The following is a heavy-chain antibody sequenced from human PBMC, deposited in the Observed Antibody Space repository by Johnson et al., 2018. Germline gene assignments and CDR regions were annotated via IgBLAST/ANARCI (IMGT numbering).Heavy chain of an antibody. CDR1: GFTFSGSA. CDR2: IRSKANSYAT. Sequence: VQLVESGGGLVQXGGSXKLXCAASGFTFSGSAMHWVRQASGKGLEWVGRIRSKANSYATAYAASVKGRFTISRDDSKNTAYLQMNSLKTEDTAVYYCTRHDDMIVVEYYYYYMDVWGKGTTVTVSS. J-gene: IGHJ6*03. V-gene: IGHV3-73*01. CDR3: TRHDDMIVVEYYYYYMDV. D-gene: IGHD3-22*01.